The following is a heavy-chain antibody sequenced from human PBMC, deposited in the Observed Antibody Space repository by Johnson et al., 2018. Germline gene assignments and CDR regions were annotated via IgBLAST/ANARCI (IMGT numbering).Heavy chain of an antibody. D-gene: IGHD5-18*01. CDR2: IYYSGST. J-gene: IGHJ6*03. CDR3: ARGPPDTAMATYYCYMDV. V-gene: IGHV4-59*01. Sequence: QVQLVESGGGLVQPGGSLRLSCAASGFTFSNYAMTWVRQAPGKGLAWLGYIYYSGSTDYNPSLQSRVTISVDTSKNQFSLKLSSVTAADTAVYYCARGPPDTAMATYYCYMDVWGKGTTVTVSS. CDR1: GFTFSNYA.